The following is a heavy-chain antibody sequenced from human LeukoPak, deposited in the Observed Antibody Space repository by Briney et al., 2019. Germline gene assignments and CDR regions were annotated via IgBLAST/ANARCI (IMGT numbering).Heavy chain of an antibody. CDR2: ITSNGDRT. Sequence: GGSLRLSCAASGFTFSNSAMHWVRQPPGKGPGYVSAITSNGDRTYYANSVKGRFTISRDNSKNTLYLQMGSLRAEDMAVYYCARVGSWDDFDIWGQGTMVTVSS. D-gene: IGHD1-26*01. V-gene: IGHV3-64*01. CDR1: GFTFSNSA. CDR3: ARVGSWDDFDI. J-gene: IGHJ3*02.